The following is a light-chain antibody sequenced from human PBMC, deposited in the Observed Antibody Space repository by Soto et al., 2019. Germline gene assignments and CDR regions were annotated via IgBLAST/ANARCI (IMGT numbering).Light chain of an antibody. V-gene: IGKV3-15*01. Sequence: EIVMTQSPATLSVSPGETATLSCRASQSVSSDLAWLQQKPGRSPRLLIYDASTRATDIPARFSGSGSGAEFTLTITNLESEEFAVYFCQQYSDWPRTFGQGTKVDIK. CDR1: QSVSSD. CDR2: DAS. CDR3: QQYSDWPRT. J-gene: IGKJ1*01.